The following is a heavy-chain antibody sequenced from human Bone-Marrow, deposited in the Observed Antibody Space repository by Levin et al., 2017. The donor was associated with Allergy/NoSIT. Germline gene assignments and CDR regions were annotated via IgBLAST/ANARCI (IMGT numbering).Heavy chain of an antibody. CDR2: IYYSGST. CDR3: AGGLYESLYNPPAY. CDR1: GSSISCCY. Sequence: SETLSLTCSVSGSSISCCYWSWIRQSPGKGLEWIGYIYYSGSTNYNPPLKSRGTISVETSKNQLSLKLSSVTAADAAIYYCAGGLYESLYNPPAYWGQGTLVTVSS. D-gene: IGHD3-22*01. V-gene: IGHV4-59*01. J-gene: IGHJ4*02.